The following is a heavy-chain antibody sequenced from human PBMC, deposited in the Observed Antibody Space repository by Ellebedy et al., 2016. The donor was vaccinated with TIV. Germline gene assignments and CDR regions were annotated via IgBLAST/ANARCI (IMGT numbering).Heavy chain of an antibody. J-gene: IGHJ4*02. D-gene: IGHD3-22*01. CDR1: GFTFSSYA. CDR3: AKTLITMIVVVITPYFDY. Sequence: GESLKISCAASGFTFSSYAMSWVRQAPGKGLEWVSVISGSGGSTSYADSVKGRFTISRDNSKNTLYLQMNSLRAEDTAVYYCAKTLITMIVVVITPYFDYWGQGTLVTVSS. V-gene: IGHV3-23*01. CDR2: ISGSGGST.